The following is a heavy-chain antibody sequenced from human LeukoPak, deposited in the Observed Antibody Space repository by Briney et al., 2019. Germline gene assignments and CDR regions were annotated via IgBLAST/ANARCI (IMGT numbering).Heavy chain of an antibody. CDR3: ARSFGDYVGGPYYYGMDV. CDR1: GFTFSSYA. J-gene: IGHJ6*02. CDR2: ILYDGSNK. V-gene: IGHV3-30-3*01. D-gene: IGHD4-17*01. Sequence: GGSLRLSCAASGFTFSSYAMHWVRQAPGKGLEWVAVILYDGSNKYYADSVKGRFTISRDNSKNTLYLQMNSLRAEDTAVYYCARSFGDYVGGPYYYGMDVWGQGTTVTVSS.